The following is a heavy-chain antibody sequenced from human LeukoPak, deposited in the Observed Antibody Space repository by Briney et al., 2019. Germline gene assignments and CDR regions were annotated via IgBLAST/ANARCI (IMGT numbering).Heavy chain of an antibody. J-gene: IGHJ4*02. CDR1: GFIFSSYW. D-gene: IGHD2-21*02. V-gene: IGHV3-7*03. Sequence: PGGSLRLSCAASGFIFSSYWMSWVRQAPGKGLEWVAKIKEDGSESYYMDSVEGRFTISRDNAKNSLYLQMNSLRAEDTAVYMCVRDPGSGGDLDHWGQGTLVTVSS. CDR3: VRDPGSGGDLDH. CDR2: IKEDGSES.